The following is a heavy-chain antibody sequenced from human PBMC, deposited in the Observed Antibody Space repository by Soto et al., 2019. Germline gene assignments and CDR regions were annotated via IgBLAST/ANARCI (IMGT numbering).Heavy chain of an antibody. V-gene: IGHV4-31*03. CDR3: ARADDYGGNSGGY. CDR1: GGSISSGNYY. CDR2: VYYTGSA. J-gene: IGHJ4*02. D-gene: IGHD4-17*01. Sequence: PSETLSLTCTVSGGSISSGNYYWSWIRQHPGKGLEWIGYVYYTGSAYYNPSLRSRVTISLDTSKNQFSLKLSSVTAADTAVYYCARADDYGGNSGGYWGQGTMVTVSS.